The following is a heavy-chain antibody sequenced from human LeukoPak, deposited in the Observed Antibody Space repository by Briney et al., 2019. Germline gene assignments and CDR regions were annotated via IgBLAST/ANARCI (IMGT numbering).Heavy chain of an antibody. CDR2: IYYSGST. J-gene: IGHJ4*02. CDR3: ARHDVNLAAGGYFDY. V-gene: IGHV4-39*01. CDR1: GFTFSNCA. Sequence: GSLRLSCAASGFTFSNCAMGWVRQAPGKGLEWIGSIYYSGSTYYNPSLKSRVTISVDTSKNQFSLKLSSVTAADTAVYYCARHDVNLAAGGYFDYWGQGTLVTVSS. D-gene: IGHD3-10*01.